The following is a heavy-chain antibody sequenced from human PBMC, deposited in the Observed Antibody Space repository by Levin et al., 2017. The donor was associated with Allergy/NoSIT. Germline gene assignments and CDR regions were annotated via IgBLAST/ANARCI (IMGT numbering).Heavy chain of an antibody. CDR2: IYSGGST. CDR3: AREARGRNWFDP. Sequence: ESLKISCAASGFTVSSHYMSWVRQAPGKGLEWVSVIYSGGSTYYADSVKGRFTISRDNSKNTLYLQMNSLRAEDTAVYYCAREARGRNWFDPWGQGTLVTVSS. J-gene: IGHJ5*02. V-gene: IGHV3-53*01. D-gene: IGHD3-10*01. CDR1: GFTVSSHY.